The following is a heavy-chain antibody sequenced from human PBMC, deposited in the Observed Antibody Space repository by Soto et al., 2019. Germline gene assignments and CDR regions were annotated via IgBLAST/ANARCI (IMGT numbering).Heavy chain of an antibody. CDR1: GFTVSSNY. D-gene: IGHD2-8*01. J-gene: IGHJ3*02. CDR3: ARHLGYCTNGVCYTHPDAFDI. V-gene: IGHV3-53*01. CDR2: IYSGGST. Sequence: GGSLRLSCAASGFTVSSNYMSWVRQAPGKGLEWVSVIYSGGSTYYADSVKGRFTISRDNSKNTLYLQMNSLRAEDTAVYYCARHLGYCTNGVCYTHPDAFDIWGQGTMVTVSS.